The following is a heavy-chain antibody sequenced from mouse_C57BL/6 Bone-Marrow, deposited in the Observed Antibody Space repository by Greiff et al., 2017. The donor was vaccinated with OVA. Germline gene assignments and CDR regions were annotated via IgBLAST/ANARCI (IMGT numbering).Heavy chain of an antibody. J-gene: IGHJ2*01. V-gene: IGHV5-4*03. CDR1: GFTFSSYA. CDR3: AIYDYDVDYFDY. D-gene: IGHD2-4*01. Sequence: EVKVVESGGGLVKPGGSLKLSCAASGFTFSSYAMSWVRQTPEKRLEWVATISDGGSYTYYPDNVKGRFTISRDNAKNNLYLQMSHLKSEDTAMYYCAIYDYDVDYFDYWGQGTTLTVSS. CDR2: ISDGGSYT.